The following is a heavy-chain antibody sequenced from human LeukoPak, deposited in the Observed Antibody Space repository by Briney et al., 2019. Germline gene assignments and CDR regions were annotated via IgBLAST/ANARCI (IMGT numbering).Heavy chain of an antibody. J-gene: IGHJ4*02. D-gene: IGHD5-24*01. CDR3: ARVFRRDGYFDY. Sequence: SETLSLTCTVSGGSITEYYWSWIRQPPGKGLEWIGYIFYTGNTNYNPSLKSRVTISVDASKNQFSLQLSSVTAADTAVYYCARVFRRDGYFDYWGQGTLVTVSS. CDR1: GGSITEYY. V-gene: IGHV4-59*01. CDR2: IFYTGNT.